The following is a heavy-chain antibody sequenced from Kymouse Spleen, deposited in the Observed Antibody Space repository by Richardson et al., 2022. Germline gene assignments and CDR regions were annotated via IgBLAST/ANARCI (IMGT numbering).Heavy chain of an antibody. CDR2: IYYSGST. V-gene: IGHV4-39*01. D-gene: IGHD3-10*01. CDR1: GGSISSSSYY. Sequence: QLQLQESGPGLVKPSETLSLTCTVSGGSISSSSYYWGWIRQPPGKGLEWIGSIYYSGSTYYNPSLKSRVTISVDTSKNQFSLKLSSVTAADTAVYYCARDPLLLWFGEPVFDYWGQGTLVTVSS. CDR3: ARDPLLLWFGEPVFDY. J-gene: IGHJ4*02.